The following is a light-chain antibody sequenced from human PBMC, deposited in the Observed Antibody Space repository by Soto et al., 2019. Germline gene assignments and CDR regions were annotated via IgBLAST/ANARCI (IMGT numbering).Light chain of an antibody. J-gene: IGKJ1*01. CDR3: QQFYSYPWT. CDR2: KAS. V-gene: IGKV1-5*03. CDR1: QRITNW. Sequence: DIPMTQSPSTLSASVGDRVSITCRASQRITNWLAWYRQKPGKGPELLIYKASSLHSGVPSRFSGSGSGTEFTLTISSLQPDDFATYYCQQFYSYPWTFGQGTKVEIK.